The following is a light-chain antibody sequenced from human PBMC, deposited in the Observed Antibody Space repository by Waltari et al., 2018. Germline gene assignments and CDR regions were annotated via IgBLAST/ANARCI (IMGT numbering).Light chain of an antibody. Sequence: QMTQSPSTLSASVGDRVSITCRASQRISIWLAWYQQKPGKAPNLLIYKTSTLQSGVPSRFSGSVSGTEFTLTISSLQPDDFATYYCQQYNDFPYTFGQGTRLEIK. CDR2: KTS. CDR3: QQYNDFPYT. CDR1: QRISIW. V-gene: IGKV1-5*03. J-gene: IGKJ2*01.